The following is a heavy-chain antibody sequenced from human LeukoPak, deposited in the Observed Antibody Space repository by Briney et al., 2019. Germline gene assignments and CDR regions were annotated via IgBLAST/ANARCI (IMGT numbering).Heavy chain of an antibody. CDR2: IYYSGST. V-gene: IGHV4-59*08. CDR1: GGSISGYC. D-gene: IGHD4-17*01. CDR3: ARVYLNGDHDAFDI. J-gene: IGHJ3*02. Sequence: SETLSLTCTVSGGSISGYCWSWIRQPPGKGLEWLAYIYYSGSTNYNPSLKSRVTISVDTSKNQFSLKLSSVTAADTAVYYCARVYLNGDHDAFDIWGQGTMVTVSS.